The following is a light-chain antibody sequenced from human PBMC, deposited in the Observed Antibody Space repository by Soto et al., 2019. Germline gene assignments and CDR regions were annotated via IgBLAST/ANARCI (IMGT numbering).Light chain of an antibody. CDR3: QQASSFPLT. Sequence: DVQMTQSPSSVSASVGDRVTISCRASHYIGTWLAWYQQKPGKAPKLLINAASTLQSGVTSRFGGSGSWTDFALSISSQQPEDFATYYCQQASSFPLTFGGGTKVDVK. CDR1: HYIGTW. J-gene: IGKJ4*01. V-gene: IGKV1-12*01. CDR2: AAS.